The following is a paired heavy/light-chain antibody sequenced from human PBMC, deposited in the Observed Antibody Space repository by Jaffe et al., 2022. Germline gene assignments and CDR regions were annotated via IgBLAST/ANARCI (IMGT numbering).Light chain of an antibody. CDR3: SSYTTSATLV. CDR2: AVS. V-gene: IGLV2-14*03. CDR1: SSNVGTYNY. J-gene: IGLJ3*02. Sequence: QSALTQPASVSGSPGQSITISCTGTSSNVGTYNYVSWYQQHPGKAPKLMIYAVSNRPSGVSNRFSGSKSGNSASLTISGLQAEDEADYYCSSYTTSATLVFGGGTKLTVL.
Heavy chain of an antibody. CDR3: ARRTDYGDYELNY. Sequence: QVQLVQSGAEVKTPGASVKVSCKTSGYTFTTFALHWVRQAPGQRLEWMGWINAGNGDTKYSQNFQGRITFTRDTSAMTAYMELTSLRSEDTAVYYCARRTDYGDYELNYWGRGTLVTVSS. CDR1: GYTFTTFA. D-gene: IGHD4-17*01. CDR2: INAGNGDT. J-gene: IGHJ4*02. V-gene: IGHV1-3*01.